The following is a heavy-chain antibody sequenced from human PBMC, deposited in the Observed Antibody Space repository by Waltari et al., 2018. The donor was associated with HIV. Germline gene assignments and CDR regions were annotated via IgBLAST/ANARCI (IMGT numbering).Heavy chain of an antibody. V-gene: IGHV4-61*02. CDR3: ARVFAGGGDYFDY. J-gene: IGHJ4*02. Sequence: QVQLQESGPGLVKPSQTLSLTCTVSGGSLSSGSYYWSWIRQPAGKGLEWVGRIYTSGSTNYNPSLRSRVTILLDTSKNQFSLKLGSVTAADTAVYYCARVFAGGGDYFDYWGQGTLVTVSS. CDR1: GGSLSSGSYY. CDR2: IYTSGST. D-gene: IGHD2-8*02.